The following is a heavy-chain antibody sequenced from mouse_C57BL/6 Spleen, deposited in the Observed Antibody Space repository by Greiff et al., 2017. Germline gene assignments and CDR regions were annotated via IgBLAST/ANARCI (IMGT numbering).Heavy chain of an antibody. D-gene: IGHD2-2*01. J-gene: IGHJ4*01. CDR2: IWSDGST. CDR1: GFSLTSYG. V-gene: IGHV2-6-1*01. Sequence: QVQLKESGPGLVAPSQSLSITCTVSGFSLTSYGVHWVRQPPGKGLEWLVVIWSDGSTTYNSALKSRLSISKDNSKSQVFLKMNSLQSDDTAMYYGARQGLPHYYAMDYWGQGTSVTVSS. CDR3: ARQGLPHYYAMDY.